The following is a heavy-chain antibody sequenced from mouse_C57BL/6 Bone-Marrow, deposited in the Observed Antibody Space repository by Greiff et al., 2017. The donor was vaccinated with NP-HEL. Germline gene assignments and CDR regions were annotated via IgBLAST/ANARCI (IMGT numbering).Heavy chain of an antibody. J-gene: IGHJ1*03. D-gene: IGHD2-2*01. V-gene: IGHV1-50*01. CDR1: GYTFTSYW. Sequence: QVQLQQPGAELVKPGASVKLSCKASGYTFTSYWMQWVKQRPGQGLEWIGEIAPSDSYTNYNQKFKGKATLTVDTSSSTAYMQLSSLTSEDSAVYYCARKVEWLRWYFDVWGTGTTVTVSS. CDR3: ARKVEWLRWYFDV. CDR2: IAPSDSYT.